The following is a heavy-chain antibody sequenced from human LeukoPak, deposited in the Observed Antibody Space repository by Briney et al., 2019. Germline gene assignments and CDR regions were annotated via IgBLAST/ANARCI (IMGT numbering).Heavy chain of an antibody. V-gene: IGHV1-8*01. J-gene: IGHJ4*02. CDR2: MNPNSGNT. D-gene: IGHD3-3*01. CDR1: GYTFTSYD. CDR3: ARGTTIYASFDY. Sequence: ASVKVSCKASGYTFTSYDINWVRQATGQGLEWMGWMNPNSGNTGYAQKFQGRVTMTRNTSISTAYMELSSLRSEDTAVYYCARGTTIYASFDYWGQGTLVTASS.